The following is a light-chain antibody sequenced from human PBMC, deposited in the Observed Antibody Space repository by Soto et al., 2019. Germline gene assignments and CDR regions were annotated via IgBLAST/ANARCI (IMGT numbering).Light chain of an antibody. Sequence: QYALTQPASVSGSPRQSITISCTGTSSDVGNYNFVSWYQQHPGKAPKLMIYEGSKRPSGVSNRFSGSKSGNTASLTISGLQAEDEADYYCCSYAGSSTWVFGGGTKLTVL. J-gene: IGLJ3*02. CDR1: SSDVGNYNF. CDR2: EGS. V-gene: IGLV2-23*01. CDR3: CSYAGSSTWV.